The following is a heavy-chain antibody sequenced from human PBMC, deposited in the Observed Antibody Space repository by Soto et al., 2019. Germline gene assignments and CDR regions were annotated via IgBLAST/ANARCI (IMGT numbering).Heavy chain of an antibody. CDR2: INPNSGGT. CDR1: GYTFTGYY. Sequence: QVQLVQSGAEVKKPGASVKVSCKASGYTFTGYYIHWGLQAPGQGLEWMGWINPNSGGTNYAQKFQGSVTMTRDTSTSTAYMELSRLRSDDTAVYYCARTDLAATGTGWYFDHWGRGTLVTVSS. J-gene: IGHJ2*01. D-gene: IGHD6-13*01. V-gene: IGHV1-2*02. CDR3: ARTDLAATGTGWYFDH.